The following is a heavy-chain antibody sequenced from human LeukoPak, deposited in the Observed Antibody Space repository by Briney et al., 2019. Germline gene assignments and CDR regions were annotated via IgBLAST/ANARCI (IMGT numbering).Heavy chain of an antibody. CDR2: IRAYNGNT. CDR1: GYTFTSYG. J-gene: IGHJ4*02. Sequence: GASVKVSCKASGYTFTSYGISWVRQAPGQGLEWMGWIRAYNGNTNYAQKLQGRVTMTTDTSTSTAYMELRSLRPDDTAVYYCARELISPYYYDSSGYYLDYWGQGTLVTVSS. V-gene: IGHV1-18*01. CDR3: ARELISPYYYDSSGYYLDY. D-gene: IGHD3-22*01.